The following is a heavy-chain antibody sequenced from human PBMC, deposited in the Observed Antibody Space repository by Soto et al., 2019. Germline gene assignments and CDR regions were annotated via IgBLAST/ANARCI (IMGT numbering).Heavy chain of an antibody. CDR3: ARGSWDDVSGHYYMDV. CDR2: TYYKSTWFN. V-gene: IGHV6-1*01. Sequence: QVQLQLSGPGLMKPSQTLSLTCAISGDSVSSNSAGWNWVRQTPSRGLELLGRTYYKSTWFNNYAVSVKSRITINPDTSQNQCSLQLDSVTPEDTAVYYCARGSWDDVSGHYYMDVWGKGTTVTVSS. CDR1: GDSVSSNSAG. J-gene: IGHJ6*03. D-gene: IGHD5-12*01.